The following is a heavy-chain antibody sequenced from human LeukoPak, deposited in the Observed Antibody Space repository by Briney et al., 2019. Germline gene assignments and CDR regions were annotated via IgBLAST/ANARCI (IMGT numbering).Heavy chain of an antibody. CDR2: ISSGGSTV. Sequence: GGSLILSCAASGSTFSSHAMSWVRQAPGKGLEWVSYISSGGSTVYYADSVKGRFTISRDNAKNSLYLQMSSLRAEDTAVYYCARAFYGDLDYWGQGTLVTVSS. J-gene: IGHJ4*02. D-gene: IGHD4-17*01. CDR3: ARAFYGDLDY. CDR1: GSTFSSHA. V-gene: IGHV3-48*03.